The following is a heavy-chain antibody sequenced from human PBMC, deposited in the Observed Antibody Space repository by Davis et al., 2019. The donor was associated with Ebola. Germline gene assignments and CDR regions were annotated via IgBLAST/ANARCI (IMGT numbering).Heavy chain of an antibody. D-gene: IGHD1-26*01. Sequence: GESLKISCAAAGFTFDQYWMHWVRQAPGKVLEWVSSISSSSSYIYYADSVKGRFTISRDNAKNSLYLQMNSLRAEDTAVYYCARDRGFFWFNPWGQGTLVTVSS. CDR1: GFTFDQYW. V-gene: IGHV3-21*01. J-gene: IGHJ5*02. CDR2: ISSSSSYI. CDR3: ARDRGFFWFNP.